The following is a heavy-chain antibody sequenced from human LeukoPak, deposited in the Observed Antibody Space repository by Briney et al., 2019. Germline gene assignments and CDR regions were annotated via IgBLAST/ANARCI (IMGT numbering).Heavy chain of an antibody. CDR1: GFTVSSNY. CDR3: AKGRITAMITYFDY. CDR2: IYSGGST. D-gene: IGHD5-18*01. V-gene: IGHV3-66*01. J-gene: IGHJ4*02. Sequence: GGSLRLSCAASGFTVSSNYMSWVRQAPGKGLEWVSVIYSGGSTYYADSVKGRFTISRDNSKNTLYLQMNSLRAEDTAVYYCAKGRITAMITYFDYWGQGTLVTVSS.